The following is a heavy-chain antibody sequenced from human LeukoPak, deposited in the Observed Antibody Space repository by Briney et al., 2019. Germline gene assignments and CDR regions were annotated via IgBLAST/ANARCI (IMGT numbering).Heavy chain of an antibody. Sequence: SVKVSCKASGGTFRSYAINWVRHAPGKGLEWMEGIIPMINTPKYAQRLQGRVTITADDSTSTGYMEVSSLRSEDTAVYYCAIFQGTYGDNDNDYWGQGTLATVSS. CDR3: AIFQGTYGDNDNDY. CDR2: IIPMINTP. CDR1: GGTFRSYA. V-gene: IGHV1-69*13. D-gene: IGHD4-17*01. J-gene: IGHJ4*02.